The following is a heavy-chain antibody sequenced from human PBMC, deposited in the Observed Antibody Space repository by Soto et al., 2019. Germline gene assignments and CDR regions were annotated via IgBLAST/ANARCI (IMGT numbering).Heavy chain of an antibody. CDR1: GDSDGIYN. V-gene: IGHV1-69*01. J-gene: IGHJ5*02. Sequence: QVRLVQSGAELKRPGSSVKVSCRVSGDSDGIYNIAWVRQAPGQGLEWLGGIVPLIGTTDYSQRFRGRVTITADESTGTAYLELHSLNSEDTAVYYCAGRAMAVTWLDPWGQGTPVIVSA. CDR2: IVPLIGTT. CDR3: AGRAMAVTWLDP. D-gene: IGHD6-19*01.